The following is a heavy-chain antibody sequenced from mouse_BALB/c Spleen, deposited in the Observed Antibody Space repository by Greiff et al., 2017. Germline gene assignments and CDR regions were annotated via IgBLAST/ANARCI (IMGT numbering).Heavy chain of an antibody. D-gene: IGHD2-10*02. CDR1: GYTFTDYY. CDR3: ARGEYGNYYFDY. CDR2: IYPGSGNT. V-gene: IGHV1-77*01. J-gene: IGHJ2*01. Sequence: QVQLQQSGAELARPGASVKLSCKASGYTFTDYYINWVKQRTGQGLEWIGEIYPGSGNTYYNEKFKGKATLTADKSSSTAYMQLSSLTSEDSAVYFCARGEYGNYYFDYWGQGTTLTVSS.